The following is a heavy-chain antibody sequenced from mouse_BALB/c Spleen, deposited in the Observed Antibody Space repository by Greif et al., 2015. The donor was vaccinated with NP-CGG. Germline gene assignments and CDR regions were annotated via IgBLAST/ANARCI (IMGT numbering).Heavy chain of an antibody. V-gene: IGHV5-6-3*01. Sequence: EVNLVESGGGLVQPGGSLKLSCAASGFTFSSYGMSWVRQTPDKRLELVATINSNGGSTYYPDSVKGRFTISRDNAKNTLYLQMSSLKSEDTAMYYCANWDYWGQGTTLTVSS. J-gene: IGHJ2*01. CDR2: INSNGGST. D-gene: IGHD4-1*01. CDR3: ANWDY. CDR1: GFTFSSYG.